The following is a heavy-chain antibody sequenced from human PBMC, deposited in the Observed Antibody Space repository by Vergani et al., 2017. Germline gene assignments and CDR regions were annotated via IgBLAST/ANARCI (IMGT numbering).Heavy chain of an antibody. CDR3: ARGPVVVPAALGQLWFDP. J-gene: IGHJ5*02. D-gene: IGHD2-2*01. Sequence: QVQLQESGPGLVKPSQTLSLTCTVSGGSISSGSYYWSWIRQPAGKGLEWVSYISSSSSTIYYADSVKGRFTISRDNAKNSLYLQMNSLRAEDTAVYYCARGPVVVPAALGQLWFDPWGQGTLVTVSS. CDR2: ISSSSSTI. CDR1: GGSISSGSYY. V-gene: IGHV3-11*04.